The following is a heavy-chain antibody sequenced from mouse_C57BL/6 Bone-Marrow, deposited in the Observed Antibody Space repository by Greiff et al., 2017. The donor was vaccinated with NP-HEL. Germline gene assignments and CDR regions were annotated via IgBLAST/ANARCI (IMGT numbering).Heavy chain of an antibody. Sequence: VQLQQPGAELVKPGASVKMSCKASGYTFTSYWITWVKQRPGQGLEWIGDIYPGSGSTNYNEKFKSKATLTVDTSSSTAYMQLSSLTSEDSAVYYCARKGPYDYDENWYFDVWGTGTTVTVSS. J-gene: IGHJ1*03. V-gene: IGHV1-55*01. CDR1: GYTFTSYW. CDR2: IYPGSGST. CDR3: ARKGPYDYDENWYFDV. D-gene: IGHD2-4*01.